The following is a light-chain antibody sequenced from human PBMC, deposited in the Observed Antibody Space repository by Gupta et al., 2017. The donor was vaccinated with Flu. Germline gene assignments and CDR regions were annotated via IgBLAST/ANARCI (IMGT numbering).Light chain of an antibody. CDR2: DVS. Sequence: HSPLPHPPTACGTSTHSVTIPFTGSSSDVSGYSFVSWYQQHSGKSPELMIYDVSKRPSGVPVRFSGSRSGNTASLTVSGLQAEDEADYYCSAYAVTNNLVFGGGTRLTVL. V-gene: IGLV2-8*01. CDR3: SAYAVTNNLV. CDR1: SSDVSGYSF. J-gene: IGLJ2*01.